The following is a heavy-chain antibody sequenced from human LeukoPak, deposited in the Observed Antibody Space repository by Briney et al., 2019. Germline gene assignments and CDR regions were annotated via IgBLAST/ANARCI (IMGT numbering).Heavy chain of an antibody. CDR3: AKDKTGFFDWLSNFDY. Sequence: GGSLRLSCAASGFTFNNYWLFWVRQTPGKGLVWLSRIDIDGTRAIYADSVKGRFIISRDNAKNSLYLQMSSLRAEDTALYYCAKDKTGFFDWLSNFDYWGQGTLVTVSS. D-gene: IGHD3-9*01. V-gene: IGHV3-74*01. J-gene: IGHJ4*02. CDR1: GFTFNNYW. CDR2: IDIDGTRA.